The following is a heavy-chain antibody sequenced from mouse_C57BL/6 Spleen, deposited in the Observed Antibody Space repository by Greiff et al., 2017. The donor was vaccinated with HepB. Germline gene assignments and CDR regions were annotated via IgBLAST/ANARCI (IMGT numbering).Heavy chain of an antibody. CDR2: IYPGSGST. CDR3: AREGFDYGSSYPFDY. Sequence: QVQLQQPGAELVKPGASVKMSCKASGYTFTSYWITWVKQRPGQGLEWIGDIYPGSGSTNYNEKFKSKATLTVDTSSSTAYMQLSSLTSEDSAVYYGAREGFDYGSSYPFDYWGQGTTLTVSS. J-gene: IGHJ2*01. D-gene: IGHD1-1*01. CDR1: GYTFTSYW. V-gene: IGHV1-55*01.